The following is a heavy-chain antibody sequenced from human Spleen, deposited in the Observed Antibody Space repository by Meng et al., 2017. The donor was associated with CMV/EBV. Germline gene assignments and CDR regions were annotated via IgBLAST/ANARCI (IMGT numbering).Heavy chain of an antibody. CDR2: IYYSGST. CDR1: GCSISSSSYY. D-gene: IGHD2/OR15-2a*01. V-gene: IGHV4-61*05. CDR3: ARGPYYCTSTTCHKPFDY. Sequence: SETLSLPCTVSGCSISSSSYYWGWIRQPPGKGLEWIGFIYYSGSTNYNPSLKSRVTISVDTSKNQFSLKLSSVTAADTAVYYCARGPYYCTSTTCHKPFDYWGKGALVTVSS. J-gene: IGHJ4*02.